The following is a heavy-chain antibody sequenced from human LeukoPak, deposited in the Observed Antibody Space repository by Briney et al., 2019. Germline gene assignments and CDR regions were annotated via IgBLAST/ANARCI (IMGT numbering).Heavy chain of an antibody. D-gene: IGHD3-3*01. J-gene: IGHJ6*03. CDR3: ARALGDFWSGFEPKRYYYYYFMDV. CDR2: IIPILGIA. Sequence: SVKVSCKASGGTFSSYTISLVRQAPGQGLEWMGRIIPILGIANYAQKFQGRVTITADKSTSTAYMELSSLRSEDTAVYYCARALGDFWSGFEPKRYYYYYFMDVWGKGTTVTVSS. CDR1: GGTFSSYT. V-gene: IGHV1-69*02.